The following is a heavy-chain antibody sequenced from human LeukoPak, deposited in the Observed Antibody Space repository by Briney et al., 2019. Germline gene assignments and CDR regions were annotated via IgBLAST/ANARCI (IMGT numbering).Heavy chain of an antibody. CDR3: ARDPIAVAGYDY. D-gene: IGHD6-19*01. V-gene: IGHV1-18*01. CDR1: GYNFPSYA. Sequence: GASVKFSCKASGYNFPSYAISWVRHAPGQGLEWRGCISSDNVNTNYAQKRQGRVTMTTETSTRTAYMKLRSLRSDDTAVYYCARDPIAVAGYDYWGQGTLVTVSS. CDR2: ISSDNVNT. J-gene: IGHJ4*02.